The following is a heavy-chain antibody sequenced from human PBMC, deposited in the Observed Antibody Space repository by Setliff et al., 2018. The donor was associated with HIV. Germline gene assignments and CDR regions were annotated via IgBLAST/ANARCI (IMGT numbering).Heavy chain of an antibody. CDR3: ARVGLSSGFELDI. V-gene: IGHV4-30-4*08. CDR1: GDSIANNDYY. D-gene: IGHD3-22*01. J-gene: IGHJ3*02. CDR2: IYYTGNT. Sequence: SETLSLTCTVSGDSIANNDYYWSWIRQPPGKGLEWIGYIYYTGNTHYNPSLQSQLTISIDTSKQQFSLKLSSVTAADTAVYHCARVGLSSGFELDIWGQGTMVTVSS.